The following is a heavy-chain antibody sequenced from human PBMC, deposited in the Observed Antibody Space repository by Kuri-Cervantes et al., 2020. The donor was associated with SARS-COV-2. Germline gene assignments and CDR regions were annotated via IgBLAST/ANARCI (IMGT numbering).Heavy chain of an antibody. CDR3: ARDIVGAPYYYYYYMDV. CDR1: GYTFTGYY. V-gene: IGHV1-2*02. J-gene: IGHJ6*03. CDR2: INPNSGGT. D-gene: IGHD1-26*01. Sequence: ASVKVSCKASGYTFTGYYMHWVRQAPGQGLEWMGWINPNSGGTNYAQKFQGRVTMTRDTSISTAYMELSRLRSDDTAVYYCARDIVGAPYYYYYYMDVWGKGTTVTVSS.